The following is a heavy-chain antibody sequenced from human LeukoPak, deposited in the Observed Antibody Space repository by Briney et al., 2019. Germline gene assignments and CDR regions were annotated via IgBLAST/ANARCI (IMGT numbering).Heavy chain of an antibody. CDR2: IIPIFGTA. D-gene: IGHD2-21*02. CDR1: GGTFSSYA. V-gene: IGHV1-69*06. J-gene: IGHJ4*02. Sequence: ASVKVSCKASGGTFSSYAISWVRQAPGQGLEWMGGIIPIFGTANYAQKFQGRVTITADKSTSTAYMELSSLRSEDMAVYYCARRGGDCYSCFDYWGQGTLVTVSS. CDR3: ARRGGDCYSCFDY.